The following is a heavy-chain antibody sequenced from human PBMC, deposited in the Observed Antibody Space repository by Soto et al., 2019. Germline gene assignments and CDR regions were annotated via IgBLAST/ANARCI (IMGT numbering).Heavy chain of an antibody. D-gene: IGHD2-21*02. J-gene: IGHJ4*02. CDR2: ISTYNGHT. Sequence: QVQLVQSGPEVTKPGASVRVSCKASGYTFTRYDVSWVRQVPGQGLEWMGWISTYNGHTKSAQKFQDRVTMTRDTSTSTAYMELRSLRSDDTAVYYCALRYCRDGDCHLDYWGQGTLVTASS. CDR1: GYTFTRYD. CDR3: ALRYCRDGDCHLDY. V-gene: IGHV1-18*01.